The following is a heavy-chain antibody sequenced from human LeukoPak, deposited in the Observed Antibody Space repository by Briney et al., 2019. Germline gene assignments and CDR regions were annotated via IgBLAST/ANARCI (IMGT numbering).Heavy chain of an antibody. CDR1: GFTFSSYR. CDR2: ISSSSSTI. Sequence: AGGSLRLSCAASGFTFSSYRMNWVRQAPGKGLEWVSYISSSSSTIYYADSVKGRFTISRDNAKNSLYLQMNSLRAEDTAVYYCARDYYDSSGTITTSYAFDIWGQGTMVTVSS. D-gene: IGHD3-22*01. J-gene: IGHJ3*02. CDR3: ARDYYDSSGTITTSYAFDI. V-gene: IGHV3-48*01.